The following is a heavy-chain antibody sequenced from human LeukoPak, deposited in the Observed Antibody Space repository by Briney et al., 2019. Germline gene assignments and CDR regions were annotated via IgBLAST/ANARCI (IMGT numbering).Heavy chain of an antibody. CDR2: IYPGDSDT. D-gene: IGHD6-6*01. J-gene: IGHJ6*03. Sequence: GESLKISCKGSGYSFTSYWIGWVRQMPGKGLEWMENIYPGDSDTRYSPSFQGQVTISADKSISTAYLQWSSLKASDTAMYYCARHRVGDSSSSLHFYYYYYMDVWGKGTTVTVSS. CDR1: GYSFTSYW. V-gene: IGHV5-51*01. CDR3: ARHRVGDSSSSLHFYYYYYMDV.